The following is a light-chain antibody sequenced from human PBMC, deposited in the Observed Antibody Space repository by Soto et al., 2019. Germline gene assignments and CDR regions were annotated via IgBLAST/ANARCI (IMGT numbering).Light chain of an antibody. CDR2: DVS. CDR3: SSYTSSSTRV. J-gene: IGLJ2*01. Sequence: QSALTQHASVSGSPGQSITISCTGTSSDVGGYNYVSWYQQHPGKAPKLMIYDVSNRPSGVSNRFSGSKSGNTASLTISGLQAEDEDDYYCSSYTSSSTRVFGGGTQLTV. V-gene: IGLV2-14*01. CDR1: SSDVGGYNY.